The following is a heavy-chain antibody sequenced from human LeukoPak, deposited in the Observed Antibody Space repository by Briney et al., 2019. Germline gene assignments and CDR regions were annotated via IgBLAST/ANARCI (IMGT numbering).Heavy chain of an antibody. J-gene: IGHJ4*02. Sequence: GGSLRLSCAASGFTFSFYSMNWVRQAPGKGLEWVSYISTSSTTIYYADAVRGRFTISRDNAKNSLYLQMNSLRAEDTAVYYSARANPTSGSWPIFDHWRQATLVTVSS. CDR2: ISTSSTTI. V-gene: IGHV3-48*01. CDR1: GFTFSFYS. CDR3: ARANPTSGSWPIFDH. D-gene: IGHD6-13*01.